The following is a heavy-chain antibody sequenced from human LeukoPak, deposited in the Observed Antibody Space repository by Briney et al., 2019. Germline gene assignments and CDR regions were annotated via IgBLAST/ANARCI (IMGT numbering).Heavy chain of an antibody. J-gene: IGHJ4*02. CDR3: AKADIVATIEALFRFPTSEKNYYFDY. CDR2: IKQDGSEK. V-gene: IGHV3-7*03. CDR1: GFTFSSYW. Sequence: PGGSLRLSCAASGFTFSSYWMSWVRQAPGKGLEWVANIKQDGSEKYYVDSVKGRFTISRDNAKNSLYLQMNSLRAEDTAVYYCAKADIVATIEALFRFPTSEKNYYFDYWGQGTLVTVSS. D-gene: IGHD5-12*01.